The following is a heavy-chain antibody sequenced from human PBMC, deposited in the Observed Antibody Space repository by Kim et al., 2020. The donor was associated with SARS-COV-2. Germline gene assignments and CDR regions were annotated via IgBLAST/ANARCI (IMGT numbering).Heavy chain of an antibody. V-gene: IGHV1-2*02. Sequence: ASVKVSCKASGYTFTGYYMHWVRQAPGQGLEWMGWINPNSGGTNYAQKFQGRVTMTRDTSISTAYMELSRLRSDDTAVYYCARGRPEVTATLGFYYYYGMDVWGQGTTVTVSS. J-gene: IGHJ6*02. D-gene: IGHD2-21*02. CDR1: GYTFTGYY. CDR2: INPNSGGT. CDR3: ARGRPEVTATLGFYYYYGMDV.